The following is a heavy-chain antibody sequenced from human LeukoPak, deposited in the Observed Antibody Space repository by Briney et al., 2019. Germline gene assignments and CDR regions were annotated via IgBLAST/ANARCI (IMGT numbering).Heavy chain of an antibody. D-gene: IGHD2-2*01. CDR1: GFTFSSYW. CDR2: IKQDGSEK. J-gene: IGHJ4*02. CDR3: AGRLGYCSSTSCYEGSEFDY. V-gene: IGHV3-7*01. Sequence: GGSLRLSCAASGFTFSSYWMSWVRQAPGKGLEWVANIKQDGSEKYYVDSVKGRFTISRDNAKNSLYLQMNSLRAEDTAVYYCAGRLGYCSSTSCYEGSEFDYWGQGTLVTVSS.